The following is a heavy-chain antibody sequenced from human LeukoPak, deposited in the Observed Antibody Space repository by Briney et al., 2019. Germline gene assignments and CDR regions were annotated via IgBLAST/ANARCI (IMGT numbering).Heavy chain of an antibody. J-gene: IGHJ4*02. CDR1: GFTFSSYA. D-gene: IGHD5-18*01. CDR3: AKADTAMVNYFDY. Sequence: GGSLRLSCAASGFTFSSYAMSWVRQAPGKGLESVSAISGSGGSTYYADSVKGRFTISRDNSKNTLYLQMNSLRAEDTAVYYCAKADTAMVNYFDYWGQGTLVTVSS. CDR2: ISGSGGST. V-gene: IGHV3-23*01.